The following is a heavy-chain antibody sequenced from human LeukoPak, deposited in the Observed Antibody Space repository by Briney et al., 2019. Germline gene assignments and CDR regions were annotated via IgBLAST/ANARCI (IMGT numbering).Heavy chain of an antibody. J-gene: IGHJ6*02. CDR3: ASVVVPAAYYYYYGMDV. V-gene: IGHV1-46*01. D-gene: IGHD2-2*01. CDR1: GYTFTSSY. Sequence: GASVKVSCKASGYTFTSSYMHWVRQAPGQGLEWMGIINPSGGSTSYAQKFQGRVTMTRDTSTSTVYMELSSLRSEDTAVYYCASVVVPAAYYYYYGMDVWGQGTTVTVSS. CDR2: INPSGGST.